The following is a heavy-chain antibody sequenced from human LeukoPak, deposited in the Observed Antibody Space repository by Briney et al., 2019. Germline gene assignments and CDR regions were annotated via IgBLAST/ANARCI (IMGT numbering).Heavy chain of an antibody. J-gene: IGHJ3*01. CDR3: ARDGGSADL. V-gene: IGHV3-7*01. CDR1: GFTFSGYW. CDR2: INQDGSEK. Sequence: GGSLRPSCAASGFTFSGYWMSWVRQAPGKGLEWVANINQDGSEKYFMDYVKGRFTISRDNAKNSLFLQMNSLRAEDTALYFCARDGGSADLWGQGTMVTVSS. D-gene: IGHD2-15*01.